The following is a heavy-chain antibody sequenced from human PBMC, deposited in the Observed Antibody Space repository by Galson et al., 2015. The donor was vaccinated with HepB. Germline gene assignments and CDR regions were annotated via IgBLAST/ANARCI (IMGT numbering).Heavy chain of an antibody. Sequence: SVKVSCKASGYTFTSYGINWVRQAPGQGLEWMGWISAYNGHPPSAPKLQGRVTRTTDTSTSTAYMELRSLRSDDTAVYYCARDRFEALLLDWGQGTLVTVSS. V-gene: IGHV1-18*01. CDR2: ISAYNGHP. CDR3: ARDRFEALLLD. J-gene: IGHJ4*02. CDR1: GYTFTSYG. D-gene: IGHD2-15*01.